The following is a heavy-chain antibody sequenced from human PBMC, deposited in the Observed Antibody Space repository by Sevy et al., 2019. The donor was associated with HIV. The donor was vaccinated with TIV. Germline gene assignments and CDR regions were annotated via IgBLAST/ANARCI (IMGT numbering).Heavy chain of an antibody. CDR3: ARGARGTLPSYYYYTLNI. J-gene: IGHJ6*02. CDR2: IYPGDSDT. CDR1: GYSFTDYW. D-gene: IGHD3-16*01. Sequence: GESLNISCKGSGYSFTDYWIGWVRQKPGKGLEWMGIIYPGDSDTIYSPSFQGQVTISVDKSISTAYLQWSSLKTSDTAIFYCARGARGTLPSYYYYTLNIWGQGTTVTVSS. V-gene: IGHV5-51*01.